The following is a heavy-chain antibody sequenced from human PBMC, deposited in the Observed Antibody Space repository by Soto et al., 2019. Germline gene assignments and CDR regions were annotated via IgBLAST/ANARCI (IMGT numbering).Heavy chain of an antibody. CDR3: ARESQNWLLDAFDI. V-gene: IGHV1-18*01. CDR2: NSPYNGNT. Sequence: QVQLAQSGGEVKKPGASVRVSCKTSGYTFISYGISWVRQAPGQGLEWMGWNSPYNGNTNYAQSIKGRLSMSTDTPTSKAYRVLRRVRSVDTAVYYCARESQNWLLDAFDIWGQGTMVTVSS. CDR1: GYTFISYG. J-gene: IGHJ3*02. D-gene: IGHD2-15*01.